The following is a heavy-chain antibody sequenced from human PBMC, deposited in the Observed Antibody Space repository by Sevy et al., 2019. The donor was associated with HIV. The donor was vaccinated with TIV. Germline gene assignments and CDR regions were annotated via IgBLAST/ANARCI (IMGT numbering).Heavy chain of an antibody. J-gene: IGHJ4*02. CDR2: FVPEDGEI. CDR1: GYTLSEVS. Sequence: ASVKVSCKVPGYTLSEVSMHWVRQAPGKGLEWMGGFVPEDGEIVYAQNFQGRVTVAEDTLTDTAYLEVTNLRSEDTATYFGVIGDTPRRTGSGTRLKDQSLNYFHFWGQGTLVTVSS. D-gene: IGHD3-16*01. V-gene: IGHV1-24*01. CDR3: VIGDTPRRTGSGTRLKDQSLNYFHF.